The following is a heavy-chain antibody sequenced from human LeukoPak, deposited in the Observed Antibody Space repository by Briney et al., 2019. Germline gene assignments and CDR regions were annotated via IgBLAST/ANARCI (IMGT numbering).Heavy chain of an antibody. CDR2: IYTSGTT. V-gene: IGHV4-4*07. D-gene: IGHD6-13*01. CDR1: GGSISGNY. Sequence: PSETLSLTCTVSGGSISGNYWTWIRQPAGKGLEWIGRIYTSGTTNYNPSLKSRVSLSVDTSTNQFSLNLSSLTAAHTAVYFCARERNLAAAGYLFDAWGQGTLVSVSS. J-gene: IGHJ4*02. CDR3: ARERNLAAAGYLFDA.